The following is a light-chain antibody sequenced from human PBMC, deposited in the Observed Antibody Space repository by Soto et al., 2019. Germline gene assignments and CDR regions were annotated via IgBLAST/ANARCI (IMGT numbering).Light chain of an antibody. V-gene: IGLV1-44*01. CDR2: SNI. CDR1: SSNIGSNA. Sequence: QSVLTQPPSASGTPGQRVTISCSGSSSNIGSNAVNWYQQLPGTAPKLLIYSNIQRPSGVPDRFSGSKSGTSASLAISGLQSEDEADYYCAAWDDILNGRVFGGGTKLTVL. J-gene: IGLJ3*02. CDR3: AAWDDILNGRV.